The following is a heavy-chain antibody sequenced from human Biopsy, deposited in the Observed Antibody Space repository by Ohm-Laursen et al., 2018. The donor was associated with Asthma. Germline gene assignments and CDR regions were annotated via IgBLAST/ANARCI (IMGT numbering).Heavy chain of an antibody. V-gene: IGHV3-23*01. J-gene: IGHJ4*02. CDR1: GFTFSSYA. D-gene: IGHD5/OR15-5a*01. CDR2: ISGDAQRT. CDR3: AKDWKSLYVQYFFEY. Sequence: SLRLSCSASGFTFSSYALSWVRQAPGKGLEWVSGISGDAQRTYYEDSVKGRFTISRDNSKNTIYLQLNSPRAEDTAVYYCAKDWKSLYVQYFFEYWGQGALVTVSS.